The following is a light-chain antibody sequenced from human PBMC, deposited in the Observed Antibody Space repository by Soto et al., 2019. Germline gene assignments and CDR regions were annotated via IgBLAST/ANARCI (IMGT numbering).Light chain of an antibody. CDR1: SSDIGNYDF. CDR3: SSYTTSTSFIL. V-gene: IGLV2-14*01. J-gene: IGLJ2*01. Sequence: QSALTQPASVSGSPGQSITISCTGTSSDIGNYDFVSWYQQVPGTAPKAMIYEVSSRPSGVSNRFSGSKSGNTASLTISGLQDEDEDYYYCSSYTTSTSFILFGGGTKLTVL. CDR2: EVS.